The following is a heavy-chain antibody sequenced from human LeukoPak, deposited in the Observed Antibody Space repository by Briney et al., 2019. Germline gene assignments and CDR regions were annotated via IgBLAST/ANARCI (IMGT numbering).Heavy chain of an antibody. Sequence: GGSLRLSCATSGFTLSTYWMSWVRQAPGKGLEWVANINQDGSVKYYVDSVKGRFTISRDNAKNSLYLQMISLRAEDTAVYYCARHLSGVTGYTYGRGIDYWGQGTLVTVSS. CDR2: INQDGSVK. D-gene: IGHD5-18*01. V-gene: IGHV3-7*01. J-gene: IGHJ4*02. CDR1: GFTLSTYW. CDR3: ARHLSGVTGYTYGRGIDY.